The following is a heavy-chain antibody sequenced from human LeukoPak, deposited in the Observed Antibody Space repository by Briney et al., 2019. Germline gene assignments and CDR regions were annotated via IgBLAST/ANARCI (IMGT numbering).Heavy chain of an antibody. V-gene: IGHV1-2*02. CDR3: ARAASGYSYGDYFDY. J-gene: IGHJ4*02. CDR2: INPNSGGT. Sequence: ASVKVSCKASGYTFTGYYMHWVRQAPGQGLEWMGWINPNSGGTNYAQKFQGRVTMTRDTSISTAYMELSSLRSEDTAVYYCARAASGYSYGDYFDYWGQGTLVTVSS. D-gene: IGHD5-18*01. CDR1: GYTFTGYY.